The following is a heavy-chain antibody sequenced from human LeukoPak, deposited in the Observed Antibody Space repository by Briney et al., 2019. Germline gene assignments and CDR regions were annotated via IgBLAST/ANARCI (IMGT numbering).Heavy chain of an antibody. Sequence: GGSLRLSCAASGFTFSSHNMNWVRQAPGKGLKWVSYISTSSTIVYYAESVTSRFTISRDNVKTSLYLQMNSLRAEDTAVYYCARDRYSMSSAFDYWGQGTLVTVSS. CDR1: GFTFSSHN. D-gene: IGHD6-6*01. V-gene: IGHV3-48*01. CDR3: ARDRYSMSSAFDY. J-gene: IGHJ4*02. CDR2: ISTSSTIV.